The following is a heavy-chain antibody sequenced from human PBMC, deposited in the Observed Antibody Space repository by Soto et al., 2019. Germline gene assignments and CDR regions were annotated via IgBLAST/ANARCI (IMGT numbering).Heavy chain of an antibody. CDR2: ISYDGSKK. CDR1: GFTFTTFA. D-gene: IGHD4-17*01. CDR3: TRDMDYGDRAFGDY. V-gene: IGHV3-30-3*01. Sequence: GGSLRLSCAASGFTFTTFALYWVRQAPGKGLEWVAVISYDGSKKYYADSVRGRFTISRDNSKNTLYLQMNGLRTEDSAVYYCTRDMDYGDRAFGDYWGQGTLVTVSS. J-gene: IGHJ4*02.